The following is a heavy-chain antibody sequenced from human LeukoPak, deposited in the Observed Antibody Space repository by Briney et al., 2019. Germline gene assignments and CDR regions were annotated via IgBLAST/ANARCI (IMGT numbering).Heavy chain of an antibody. CDR3: ARVVAGRYYYMDV. CDR1: GFTFGSYA. CDR2: ISSGSSFI. Sequence: PGGSLRLSCAASGFTFGSYAMNWVRQAPGKGLEWVSSISSGSSFIYYADSVKGRFTIARDNAKNSLYLQMNSLRAEDTAVYYCARVVAGRYYYMDVWGKGTTVTVSS. V-gene: IGHV3-21*01. J-gene: IGHJ6*03. D-gene: IGHD2-15*01.